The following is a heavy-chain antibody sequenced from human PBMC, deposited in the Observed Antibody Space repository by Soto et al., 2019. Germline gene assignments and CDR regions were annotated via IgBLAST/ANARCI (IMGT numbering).Heavy chain of an antibody. CDR3: AGLGNYYFDY. CDR1: GYTFSAYH. V-gene: IGHV1-2*02. Sequence: QVQLVQSGAEVKKPGASVKVSCKASGYTFSAYHLHWVRQAPGQGLEWMGWIDPSNGATIYAQKFHGRVTLTRDTAIRTAYIDLSRLASDETGLFYCAGLGNYYFDYWGQGALVTVSS. D-gene: IGHD7-27*01. CDR2: IDPSNGAT. J-gene: IGHJ4*02.